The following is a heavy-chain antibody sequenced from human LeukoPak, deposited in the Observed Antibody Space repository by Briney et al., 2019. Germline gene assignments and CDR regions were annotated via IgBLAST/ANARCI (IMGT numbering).Heavy chain of an antibody. Sequence: GASVKVSCKASGYTFTGYYMHWVRQAPGQGLEWMGWINPNSGGTNYAQKFQGRVTMTRDTSISTAYMELSRLRSDDTAVYYCARGERSSWYPRYFDYWGQGTLVTVSS. CDR2: INPNSGGT. D-gene: IGHD6-13*01. J-gene: IGHJ4*02. CDR1: GYTFTGYY. V-gene: IGHV1-2*02. CDR3: ARGERSSWYPRYFDY.